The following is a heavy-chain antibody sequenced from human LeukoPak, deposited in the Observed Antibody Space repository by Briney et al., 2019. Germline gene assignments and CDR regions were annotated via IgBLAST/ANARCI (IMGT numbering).Heavy chain of an antibody. J-gene: IGHJ4*02. CDR3: GRDRHWNQGNFDY. Sequence: ASVKVSCKAFGYSITGYYIHWVRQAPGQGLEWMGWINPNNGGTNSAQKFQGRVTMTRDTSIGTAYMELNRLTYDDTAVYYCGRDRHWNQGNFDYWGQGTLVTVSS. CDR1: GYSITGYY. V-gene: IGHV1-2*02. CDR2: INPNNGGT. D-gene: IGHD1-1*01.